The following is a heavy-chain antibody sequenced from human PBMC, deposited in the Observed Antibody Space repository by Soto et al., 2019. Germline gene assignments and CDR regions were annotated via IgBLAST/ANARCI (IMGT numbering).Heavy chain of an antibody. V-gene: IGHV3-21*01. CDR3: AKDIVVVPAAMYYYYGMDV. J-gene: IGHJ6*02. CDR2: ISSSSSYI. D-gene: IGHD2-2*01. Sequence: GGSLRLSCAASGFTFSSYSMNWVRQAPGKGLEWVSSISSSSSYIYYAESVKGRFTISRDNAKNSLYLQMNSLRAEDTAVYYCAKDIVVVPAAMYYYYGMDVWGQGTTVTVSS. CDR1: GFTFSSYS.